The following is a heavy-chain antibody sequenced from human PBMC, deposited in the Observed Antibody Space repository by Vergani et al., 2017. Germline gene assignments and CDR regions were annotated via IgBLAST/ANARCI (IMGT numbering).Heavy chain of an antibody. Sequence: EVELVQSGPEMRKPGESLKISCQISGYSFTNYWIGWVRQMPGKGLEWMGIIHPADSDTRYSPSFQGKVTISVDKSISTAYLQRSSLRASDSDMYYCARLYGRDSTGSKYFDYWGQGTLVTVSS. D-gene: IGHD2-2*01. CDR2: IHPADSDT. J-gene: IGHJ4*02. V-gene: IGHV5-51*03. CDR1: GYSFTNYW. CDR3: ARLYGRDSTGSKYFDY.